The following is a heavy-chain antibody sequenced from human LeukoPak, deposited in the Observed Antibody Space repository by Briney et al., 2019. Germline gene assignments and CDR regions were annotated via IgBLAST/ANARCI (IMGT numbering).Heavy chain of an antibody. J-gene: IGHJ4*02. D-gene: IGHD6-13*01. CDR2: MNPNSGNT. V-gene: IGHV1-8*01. CDR1: GYTFTSYD. Sequence: ASVKVSCKASGYTFTSYDINWVRQATGQGLEWMGWMNPNSGNTGYAQKFQGRVTMTRDTSISTAYMEVISLRSDDTAMYYCARGSPAKYSSSWYSFDYWGQGTLVTVSS. CDR3: ARGSPAKYSSSWYSFDY.